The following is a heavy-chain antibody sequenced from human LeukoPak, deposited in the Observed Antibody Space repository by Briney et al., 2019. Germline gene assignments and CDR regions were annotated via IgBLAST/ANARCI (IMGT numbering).Heavy chain of an antibody. CDR2: IWHDGSDK. J-gene: IGHJ4*02. CDR1: GFTLSRYG. Sequence: GRSLRLSCAVSGFTLSRYGMHWVRQAPGKGPEWVAVIWHDGSDKYYADSVKGRFTISRDNSKNTLFLEMNSLRAEDTAVYYCATKTGHCSGGSCYDYWGQGTLVTVSS. V-gene: IGHV3-33*03. D-gene: IGHD2-15*01. CDR3: ATKTGHCSGGSCYDY.